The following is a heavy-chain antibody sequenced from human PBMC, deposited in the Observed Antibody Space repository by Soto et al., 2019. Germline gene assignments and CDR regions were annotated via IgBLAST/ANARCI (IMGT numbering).Heavy chain of an antibody. Sequence: ASVKVSSKASGFTFSDYYMHWVREAPGQGLEWMGWLNPKSGGTTYAQKFQGRLTLSRDTSINTAYMELSRLSIDDTALYYCARERYQVLSDGMDVWGQGTTVTVSS. CDR1: GFTFSDYY. D-gene: IGHD2-2*01. CDR2: LNPKSGGT. V-gene: IGHV1-2*02. J-gene: IGHJ6*02. CDR3: ARERYQVLSDGMDV.